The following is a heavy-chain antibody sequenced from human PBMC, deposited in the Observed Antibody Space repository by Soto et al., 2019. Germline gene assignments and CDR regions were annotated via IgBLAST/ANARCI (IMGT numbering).Heavy chain of an antibody. CDR1: GYTFTGYY. CDR3: AIGDPSDSGMDV. V-gene: IGHV1-2*04. CDR2: IDPNSGGT. Sequence: GASVKVSCKASGYTFTGYYMHWVRQAPGQGLEWMGWIDPNSGGTNYAQKFQGWVTMTRDTSISTAYMELSRLRSDDTAVYYCAIGDPSDSGMDVWGQGTTVTVSS. J-gene: IGHJ6*02.